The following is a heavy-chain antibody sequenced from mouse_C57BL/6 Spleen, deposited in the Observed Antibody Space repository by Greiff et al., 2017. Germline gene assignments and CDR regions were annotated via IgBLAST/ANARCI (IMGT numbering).Heavy chain of an antibody. D-gene: IGHD2-5*01. Sequence: VQLQESGAELVRPGASVKLSCKASGYTFTDYYINWVKQRPGQGLEWIARIYPGSGNTYYNEKFKGKATLTAEKSSSTAYMQLSSLTSEDSAVYFCAREAYSNDDYWGQGTTLTVSS. CDR3: AREAYSNDDY. J-gene: IGHJ2*01. V-gene: IGHV1-76*01. CDR1: GYTFTDYY. CDR2: IYPGSGNT.